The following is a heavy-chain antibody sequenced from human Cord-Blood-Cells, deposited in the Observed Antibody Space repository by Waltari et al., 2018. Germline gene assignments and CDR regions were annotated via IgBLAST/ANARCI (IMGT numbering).Heavy chain of an antibody. CDR2: ISGDGGST. D-gene: IGHD6-19*01. CDR3: ASRIAVDY. CDR1: GFTLDDYA. Sequence: EVQLVESGGGVVQPGGSLRLSCAASGFTLDDYAMHWVRQAPGKGLEWVSLISGDGGSTYYADYVKGRFTISRDNSKNSLYLQMNSLRTEDTALYYCASRIAVDYWGQGTLVTVSS. J-gene: IGHJ4*02. V-gene: IGHV3-43*02.